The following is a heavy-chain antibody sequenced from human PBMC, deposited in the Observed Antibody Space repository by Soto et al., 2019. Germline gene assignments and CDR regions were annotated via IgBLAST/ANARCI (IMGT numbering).Heavy chain of an antibody. CDR1: GQSVNSYY. V-gene: IGHV4-59*02. CDR3: ARAETSGIHYFDY. Sequence: AETLSLACTVPGQSVNSYYLSWMRQPPGKGLECMGYVYYSGSTNYNPSLKSRVTISVDTSKNHISLRLKSVTAADTAVYYCARAETSGIHYFDYWGQGSLVTVSS. J-gene: IGHJ4*02. CDR2: VYYSGST.